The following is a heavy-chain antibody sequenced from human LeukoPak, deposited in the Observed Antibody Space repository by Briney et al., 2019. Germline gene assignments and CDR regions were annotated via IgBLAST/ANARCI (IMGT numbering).Heavy chain of an antibody. J-gene: IGHJ4*02. D-gene: IGHD3-10*01. V-gene: IGHV1-2*02. CDR3: ARAMVRGVVRGRFDY. CDR1: GYTFTGYY. CDR2: INPNSGGT. Sequence: ASVKVSCKASGYTFTGYYMHWVRQAPGQGLEWMGWINPNSGGTNYAQKFQGRVTMTRDTSISTAYMELSRLRSEDTAVYYCARAMVRGVVRGRFDYWGQGTLVTVSS.